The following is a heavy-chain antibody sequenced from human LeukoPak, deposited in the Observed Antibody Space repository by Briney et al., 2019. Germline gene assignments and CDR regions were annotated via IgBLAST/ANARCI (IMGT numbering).Heavy chain of an antibody. J-gene: IGHJ4*02. D-gene: IGHD3-22*01. CDR3: ARSRYYYDSSGYYYYFDY. CDR2: IYYSGST. Sequence: PSETLSLTCTVSGGSISSGGYYWSWIRRHPGKGLEWNGYIYYSGSTYYNPSLKSRVTISVDTSKNQFSLKLSSVTAADTAVYYCARSRYYYDSSGYYYYFDYWGQGTLVTVSS. CDR1: GGSISSGGYY. V-gene: IGHV4-31*03.